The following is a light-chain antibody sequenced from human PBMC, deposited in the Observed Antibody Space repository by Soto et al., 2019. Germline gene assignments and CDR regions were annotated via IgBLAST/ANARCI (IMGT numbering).Light chain of an antibody. CDR2: DAS. J-gene: IGKJ2*01. CDR3: QQRINWPPMFT. CDR1: QSVSSY. V-gene: IGKV3-11*01. Sequence: EIVLTQSPPTLSLSPGESATLSCRASQSVSSYFSWYQQKPGQAPGLVIYDASNRATGIPPRFSGSGSGTDFTLTISSLEPEDFAVYYCQQRINWPPMFTFGQGTKLEIK.